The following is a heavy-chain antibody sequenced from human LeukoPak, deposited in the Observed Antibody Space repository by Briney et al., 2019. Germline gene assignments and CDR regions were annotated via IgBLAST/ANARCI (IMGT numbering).Heavy chain of an antibody. Sequence: PGGSLRLSCAASGFTFSSYEMNWVRQAPGKGLEWVSYISSSGSTIYYADSEKGRFTISRDNSKNTLYLQMNSLRAEDTAVYYCARGPSGYHNTGGQGTLVTVSS. CDR2: ISSSGSTI. CDR3: ARGPSGYHNT. V-gene: IGHV3-48*03. CDR1: GFTFSSYE. D-gene: IGHD5-12*01. J-gene: IGHJ4*02.